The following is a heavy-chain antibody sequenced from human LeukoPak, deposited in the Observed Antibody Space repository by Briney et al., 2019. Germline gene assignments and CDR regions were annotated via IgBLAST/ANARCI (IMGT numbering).Heavy chain of an antibody. D-gene: IGHD1-26*01. V-gene: IGHV1-2*02. CDR1: GYTFTGYC. Sequence: ASVKVSCKASGYTFTGYCMHWVRQAPGQGLEWMGWINPNSGGTNYAQKFQGRVTMTRDTSISKAYMELRRLRADDAAVYYLVGDSHHIVAATNNYSYTDVWGKGTPVTISS. CDR2: INPNSGGT. CDR3: VGDSHHIVAATNNYSYTDV. J-gene: IGHJ6*03.